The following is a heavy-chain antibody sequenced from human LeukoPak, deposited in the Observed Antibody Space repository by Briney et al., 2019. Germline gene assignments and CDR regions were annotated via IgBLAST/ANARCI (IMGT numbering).Heavy chain of an antibody. CDR3: ATDRLGKNRTTNYYNYMDV. CDR2: IYTSGST. J-gene: IGHJ6*03. V-gene: IGHV4-4*07. D-gene: IGHD1-7*01. CDR1: GGSISSYY. Sequence: SETLSLTCTVSGGSISSYYWSWIRQPAGKGLEWIGRIYTSGSTNYNPSLKSRVTISVDKSKNQFSLKLSSVTAADTAVYYCATDRLGKNRTTNYYNYMDVWGKGTTVTVSS.